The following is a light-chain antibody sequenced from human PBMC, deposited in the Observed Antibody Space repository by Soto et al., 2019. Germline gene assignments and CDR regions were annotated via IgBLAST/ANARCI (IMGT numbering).Light chain of an antibody. J-gene: IGLJ2*01. CDR2: EGT. Sequence: QSALTQPASVSGSPGQSITISCTGTSRDIGRYKFVSWFQQHPGKAPKLMIFEGTNRPSGVSNRFSGSKSGNTASLTISGLQAEDEAIYFCSSSTNTNTLVIFGGGTKVTVL. CDR3: SSSTNTNTLVI. V-gene: IGLV2-14*01. CDR1: SRDIGRYKF.